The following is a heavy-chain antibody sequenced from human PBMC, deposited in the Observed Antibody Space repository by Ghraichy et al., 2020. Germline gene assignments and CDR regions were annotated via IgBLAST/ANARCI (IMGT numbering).Heavy chain of an antibody. CDR3: AKEPTGSAYYCGGDCFPGGFFDY. CDR2: ISGSGGST. Sequence: GGSLRLSCAASGFTFSSYAMSWVRQAPGKGLEWVSAISGSGGSTYYADSVKGRFTISRDNSKNTLYLQMNSLRAEDTAVYYCAKEPTGSAYYCGGDCFPGGFFDYWGQGTLVTVSS. V-gene: IGHV3-23*01. J-gene: IGHJ4*02. D-gene: IGHD2-21*02. CDR1: GFTFSSYA.